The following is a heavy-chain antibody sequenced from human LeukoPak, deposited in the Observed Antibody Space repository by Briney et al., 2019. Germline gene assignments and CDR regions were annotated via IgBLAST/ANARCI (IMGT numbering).Heavy chain of an antibody. CDR2: INAGNGDT. D-gene: IGHD3-10*01. CDR3: ATAVRGYFQH. Sequence: ASVKVSCKTSGYTFTTYPMHWVRQAPGQKLEWMGWINAGNGDTKYSQKFQGRVTITRDTSASTAYMELSSLRSEDTAVYYCATAVRGYFQHWGQGTLVTVSS. J-gene: IGHJ1*01. CDR1: GYTFTTYP. V-gene: IGHV1-3*01.